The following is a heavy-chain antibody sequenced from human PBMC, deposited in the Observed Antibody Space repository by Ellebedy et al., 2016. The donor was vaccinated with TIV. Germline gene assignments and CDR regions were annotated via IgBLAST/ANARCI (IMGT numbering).Heavy chain of an antibody. D-gene: IGHD3-3*01. CDR2: TRNKANSYTT. CDR3: ARTFFH. J-gene: IGHJ4*02. CDR1: GFTFTDHY. Sequence: GGSLRLXXADSGFTFTDHYMDWVRQAPGKGLEWVGRTRNKANSYTTEYAASVKGRFTISRDDSKNLLYLQMNSLKTEDTAVYYCARTFFHWGQGTLVTVSS. V-gene: IGHV3-72*01.